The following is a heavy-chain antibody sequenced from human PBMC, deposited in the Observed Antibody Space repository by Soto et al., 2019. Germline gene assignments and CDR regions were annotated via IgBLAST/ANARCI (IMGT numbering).Heavy chain of an antibody. CDR1: GFTFSSYS. V-gene: IGHV3-21*01. Sequence: GGSLRLSCAASGFTFSSYSMNWVRQAPGKGLEWVSSISSSSSYIYYADSVKGRFTISRDNAKNSLYLQMNSLRAEDTAVYYCARDKAVADLYYYYGMDVWGQGTTVTVS. D-gene: IGHD6-19*01. J-gene: IGHJ6*02. CDR3: ARDKAVADLYYYYGMDV. CDR2: ISSSSSYI.